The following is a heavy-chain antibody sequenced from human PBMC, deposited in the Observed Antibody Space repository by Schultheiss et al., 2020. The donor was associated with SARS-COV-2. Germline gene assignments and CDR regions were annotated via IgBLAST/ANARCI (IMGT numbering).Heavy chain of an antibody. V-gene: IGHV1-69*05. J-gene: IGHJ2*01. D-gene: IGHD3-3*01. CDR2: IIPIFGTA. CDR3: ARDRYDFWSGYVSYWYFDL. CDR1: GGTFSSYA. Sequence: SVKVSCKASGGTFSSYAISWVRQAPGQGLEWMGGIIPIFGTANYAQKFQGRVTITTDESTSTAYMELSSLRSEDTAVYYCARDRYDFWSGYVSYWYFDLWGRGTLVTVSS.